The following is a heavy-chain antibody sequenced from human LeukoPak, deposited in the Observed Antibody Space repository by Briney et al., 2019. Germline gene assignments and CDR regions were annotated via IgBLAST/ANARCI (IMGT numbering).Heavy chain of an antibody. CDR1: GDSIMNGGYY. CDR3: VRDPQKYFFDY. Sequence: SQTLSLTCAVSGDSIMNGGYYWSWVRQHPGKGLEWIGYIFHTGSTYYNPSLESRVTLSVDTSKNQFSLQLTSVTAADTAVYYCVRDPQKYFFDYWGQGSLVTVFS. CDR2: IFHTGST. V-gene: IGHV4-31*11. J-gene: IGHJ4*02.